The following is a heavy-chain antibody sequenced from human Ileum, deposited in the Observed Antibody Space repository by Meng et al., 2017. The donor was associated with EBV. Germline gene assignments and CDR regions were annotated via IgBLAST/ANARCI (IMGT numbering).Heavy chain of an antibody. CDR3: LRGSGGSV. V-gene: IGHV4-4*02. J-gene: IGHJ1*01. CDR1: GNSRTKHDR. CDR2: IPARGSS. D-gene: IGHD3-10*01. Sequence: VQVRESGPSRVNPSKALALTFAVYGNSRTKHDRGDELRQTRGKGLEWIEAIPARGSSANNPFLKSRVSMSIDKSKNRFSLELTSVTAAETAVYHCLRGSGGSVWGQGTLVTVSS.